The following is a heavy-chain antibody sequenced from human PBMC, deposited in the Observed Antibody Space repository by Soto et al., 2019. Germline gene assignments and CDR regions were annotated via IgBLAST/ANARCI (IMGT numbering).Heavy chain of an antibody. Sequence: GGSLRLSCAASGFTFDDYAMHWVRQAPGKGLEWVSGISWNSGSIGYADSVKGRFTISRDNAKNSLYLQMNSLRAEDTALYYCAKTLEWLSTSDAFDIWGQGTMVTVSS. CDR2: ISWNSGSI. D-gene: IGHD3-3*01. CDR3: AKTLEWLSTSDAFDI. J-gene: IGHJ3*02. V-gene: IGHV3-9*01. CDR1: GFTFDDYA.